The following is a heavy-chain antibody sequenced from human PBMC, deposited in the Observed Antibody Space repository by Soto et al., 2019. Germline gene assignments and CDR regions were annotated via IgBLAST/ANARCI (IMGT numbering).Heavy chain of an antibody. CDR3: VHGLTRWQSDH. Sequence: QITLKASGPTLVKPTQTLTLTCTFSGFSLTTSGVNVGWIRQPPGKALEWLALIYWDDDKRYSPFLKNRLTITKDTSKSQVVLTMTDMDPVDTATYYCVHGLTRWQSDHWGQGTLVTVSS. V-gene: IGHV2-5*02. CDR1: GFSLTTSGVN. D-gene: IGHD6-13*01. CDR2: IYWDDDK. J-gene: IGHJ4*02.